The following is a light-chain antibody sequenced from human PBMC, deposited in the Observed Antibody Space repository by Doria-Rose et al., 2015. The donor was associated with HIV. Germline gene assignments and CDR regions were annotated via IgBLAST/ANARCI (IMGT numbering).Light chain of an antibody. CDR2: AAS. CDR3: QQTYSSPPWT. J-gene: IGKJ1*01. CDR1: QPVSTY. V-gene: IGKV1-39*01. Sequence: CRARQPVSTYLTWFQQEPGQAPKLLIYAASRLQSGVPSRFSGSGSGTDFTLTISGLQPGDFATYYCQQTYSSPPWTFGQGTKVEMK.